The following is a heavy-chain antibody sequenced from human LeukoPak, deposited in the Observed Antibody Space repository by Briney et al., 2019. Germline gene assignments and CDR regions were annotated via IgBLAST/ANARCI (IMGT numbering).Heavy chain of an antibody. CDR2: INHSGST. J-gene: IGHJ4*02. CDR3: AVVVAATPVGYYFDY. D-gene: IGHD2-15*01. V-gene: IGHV4-34*01. Sequence: SETLSLTCAVYGGSFSGYYWSWIRQPPGKGLEWIGEINHSGSTNYNPSLKSRVTISVDTSKNQFSLKLSSVTAADTAVYYCAVVVAATPVGYYFDYWGQGTLVTVSS. CDR1: GGSFSGYY.